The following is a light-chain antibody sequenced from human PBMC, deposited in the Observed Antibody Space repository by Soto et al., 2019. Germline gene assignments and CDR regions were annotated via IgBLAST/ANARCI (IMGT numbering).Light chain of an antibody. CDR2: YDS. CDR1: NIGSKS. V-gene: IGLV3-21*04. Sequence: SYVRTQPPSVSVAPGKTARITCGGNNIGSKSVHWYQRKPGQAPVLVIYYDSDRPSGIPERFSGSNSGNTATLTISRVEAGDEADYYCQVWDSSSDHYVFGTGTKVTVL. CDR3: QVWDSSSDHYV. J-gene: IGLJ1*01.